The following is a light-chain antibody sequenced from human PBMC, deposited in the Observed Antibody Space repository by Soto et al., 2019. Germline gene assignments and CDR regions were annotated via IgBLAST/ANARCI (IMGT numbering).Light chain of an antibody. J-gene: IGKJ3*01. CDR2: GAS. CDR1: QSVSSSY. V-gene: IGKV3-20*01. CDR3: QQYGSSLFT. Sequence: EIVLTQSPGTLSLSPGERATPSCRASQSVSSSYSAWYQQKPGQAPRLLIYGASSRATGIPDRFSGSGSGTDFTLTISRLEPEDFAVYYCQQYGSSLFTFGPGTKVDIK.